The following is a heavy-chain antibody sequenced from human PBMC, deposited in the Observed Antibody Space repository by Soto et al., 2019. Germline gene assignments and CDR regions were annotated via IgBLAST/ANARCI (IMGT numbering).Heavy chain of an antibody. Sequence: SVKVSCKASGGTFSSYAISWVRQAPGQGLEWMGEIIPIFGTANSAQKFQGRVTVTADKSTSTAYMELSSLRSDDTAVYYCARXWRWDSSSSNPYYGLDVWGQGTTVTVSS. CDR3: ARXWRWDSSSSNPYYGLDV. CDR1: GGTFSSYA. D-gene: IGHD6-6*01. V-gene: IGHV1-69*06. CDR2: IIPIFGTA. J-gene: IGHJ6*02.